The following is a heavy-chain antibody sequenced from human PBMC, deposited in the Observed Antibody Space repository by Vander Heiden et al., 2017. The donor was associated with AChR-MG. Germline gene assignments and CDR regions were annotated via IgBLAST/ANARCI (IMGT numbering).Heavy chain of an antibody. CDR1: AYTFTGYY. J-gene: IGHJ6*02. Sequence: QVQLVQSGAEVKKPGASGKVSCKASAYTFTGYYMHWVRQAHGQGLEWMGWINPNSGGTNYAQKFQGRVTMTRDTSISTAYMELSRLRSDDTAVYYCARAKYQLLWSSYGMDVWGQGTTVTVSS. V-gene: IGHV1-2*02. CDR3: ARAKYQLLWSSYGMDV. CDR2: INPNSGGT. D-gene: IGHD2-2*01.